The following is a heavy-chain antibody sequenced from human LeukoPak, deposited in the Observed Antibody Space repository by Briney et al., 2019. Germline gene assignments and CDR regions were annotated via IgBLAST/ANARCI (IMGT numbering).Heavy chain of an antibody. CDR3: ATFIGWFGERTGDYGDY. CDR1: GGSISSSNW. V-gene: IGHV4-4*02. J-gene: IGHJ4*02. D-gene: IGHD3-10*01. Sequence: PSETLSLTCAVSGGSISSSNWWSWVRQPPGKGLEWIGEIYHSGSTNYNPSLKSRVTISVDKSKNQFSLKLSSVTAADTAVYYCATFIGWFGERTGDYGDYWGQGTLVTVSS. CDR2: IYHSGST.